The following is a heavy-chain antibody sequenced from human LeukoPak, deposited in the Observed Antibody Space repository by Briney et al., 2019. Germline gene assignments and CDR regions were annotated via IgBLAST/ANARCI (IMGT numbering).Heavy chain of an antibody. CDR1: GFTFSSYA. V-gene: IGHV3-23*01. CDR2: ISGSGGST. D-gene: IGHD3-10*01. CDR3: AKLRGITVVRGVIVSPFDY. J-gene: IGHJ4*02. Sequence: GGSLRLSCAASGFTFSSYAMSWVRQAPGKGLEWVSAISGSGGSTYYADSVKGRFTISRDNSKNTLYLQMNSLRAEDTAVYYCAKLRGITVVRGVIVSPFDYWGQGTLVTASS.